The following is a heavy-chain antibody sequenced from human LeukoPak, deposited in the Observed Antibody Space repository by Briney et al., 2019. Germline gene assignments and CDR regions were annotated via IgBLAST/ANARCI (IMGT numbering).Heavy chain of an antibody. CDR3: ARGGSRYSYGYRDY. V-gene: IGHV3-30-3*01. D-gene: IGHD5-18*01. CDR1: GFTFSSYA. CDR2: ISYDGSNK. J-gene: IGHJ4*02. Sequence: HPGRSLRLSCAASGFTFSSYAMHWVRQAPGKGLEWVAVISYDGSNKYYADSVKGRFTISRDNSKNTLYLQMNSLRAEDTAVYYCARGGSRYSYGYRDYWGQGTLVTVSS.